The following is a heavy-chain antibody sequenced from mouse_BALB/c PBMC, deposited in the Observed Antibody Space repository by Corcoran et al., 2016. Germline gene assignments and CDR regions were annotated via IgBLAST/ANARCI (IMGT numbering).Heavy chain of an antibody. D-gene: IGHD2-4*01. V-gene: IGHV1-26*01. Sequence: EVQLQQSGPELVKPGASVKISCKASGYSFTGYYMHWVKQSHVKSLEWIGRINPYNGATSYNQNFKDKASLTVDKSSSTAYMELHSLTSEDSAVYYCARDYDYWYFDVWCAGTTVTVSS. J-gene: IGHJ1*01. CDR3: ARDYDYWYFDV. CDR2: INPYNGAT. CDR1: GYSFTGYY.